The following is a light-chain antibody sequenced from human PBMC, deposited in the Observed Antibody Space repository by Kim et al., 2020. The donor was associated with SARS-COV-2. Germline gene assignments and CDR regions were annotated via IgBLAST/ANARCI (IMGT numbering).Light chain of an antibody. CDR2: RAS. Sequence: DIEMTQSPSTLSASVGDRVTITCRASQSISTWLAWYQQKPGKAPKLLIYRASSLDTGVPSRFSGSGSGTEFTLTISGLQPDDFATYYCQQYNNYMVTFGGGTKVDIK. CDR3: QQYNNYMVT. V-gene: IGKV1-5*03. J-gene: IGKJ4*01. CDR1: QSISTW.